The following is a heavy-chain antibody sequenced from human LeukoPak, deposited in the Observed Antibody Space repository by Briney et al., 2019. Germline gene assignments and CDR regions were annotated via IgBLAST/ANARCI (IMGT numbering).Heavy chain of an antibody. Sequence: SETLSLTCAVYGGSFSGYYWSWIRQPPGKGLEWIGEINYSGSTNYNPSLKSRVTISVDTSKNQFSLKLSSVTAADTAVYYCASSRYCSSTSCPGWFDPWGQGTLVTVSS. CDR3: ASSRYCSSTSCPGWFDP. J-gene: IGHJ5*02. CDR2: INYSGST. CDR1: GGSFSGYY. D-gene: IGHD2-2*01. V-gene: IGHV4-34*01.